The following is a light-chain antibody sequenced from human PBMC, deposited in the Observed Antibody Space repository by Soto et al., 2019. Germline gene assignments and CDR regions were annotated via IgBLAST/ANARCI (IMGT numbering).Light chain of an antibody. V-gene: IGKV3-11*01. Sequence: DIVLTQSPGTLSVTPGQGASLSCRASKSVGGDLGWYQQQPGQAPRLLIYDASNRATGIPPRFSGSGSGTDFTLTISSLEPEDFAVYYCQQRSNWPWTFGQGTKVEVK. CDR2: DAS. CDR3: QQRSNWPWT. J-gene: IGKJ1*01. CDR1: KSVGGD.